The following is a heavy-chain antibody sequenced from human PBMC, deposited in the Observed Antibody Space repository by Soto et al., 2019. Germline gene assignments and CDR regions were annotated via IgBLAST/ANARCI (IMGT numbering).Heavy chain of an antibody. CDR3: ARREIQGPLDY. V-gene: IGHV4-28*01. D-gene: IGHD1-26*01. Sequence: QVQLQESGPGLVKPSDTLSLTCAVSGYSISSSNWWGWIRQPPGKGLEWIGYIYYSGTTYYKPSLKRPVTMSVDTSKNQFSLNLTSVTAVDTAVYYCARREIQGPLDYWGQGTLVTVSS. CDR2: IYYSGTT. J-gene: IGHJ4*02. CDR1: GYSISSSNW.